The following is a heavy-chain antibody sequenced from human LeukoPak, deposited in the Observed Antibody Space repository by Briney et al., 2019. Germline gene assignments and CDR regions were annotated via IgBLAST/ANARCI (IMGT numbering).Heavy chain of an antibody. CDR1: GFTFSSYS. CDR3: ARDSRSGTGDFDY. V-gene: IGHV3-21*01. J-gene: IGHJ4*02. CDR2: LSSSSSYI. Sequence: GGSLRLSCAASGFTFSSYSMNWIRQAPGKGLEWVSSLSSSSSYIYYADSVKGRFTISRDNAKNSLYLQMNSLRAEDTAVYYRARDSRSGTGDFDYWGQGTLVTVSS. D-gene: IGHD6-25*01.